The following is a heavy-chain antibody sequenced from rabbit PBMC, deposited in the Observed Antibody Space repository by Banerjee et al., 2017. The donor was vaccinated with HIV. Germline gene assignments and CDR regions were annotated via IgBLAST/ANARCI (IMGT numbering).Heavy chain of an antibody. D-gene: IGHD1-1*01. J-gene: IGHJ4*01. Sequence: QLKESGGGLVQPGGSLKLSCKASGFDFSSYYMSWVRQAPGKGLEWIGYIDPVFGVTYYARWVNGRFTISSHNAQNTLYLQLNSLTAADTATYFCVREVYHILGLWGQGTLVTVS. CDR1: GFDFSSYY. CDR3: VREVYHILGL. CDR2: IDPVFGVT. V-gene: IGHV1S7*01.